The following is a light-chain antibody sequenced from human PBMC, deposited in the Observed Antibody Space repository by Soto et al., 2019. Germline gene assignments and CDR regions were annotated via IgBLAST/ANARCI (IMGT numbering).Light chain of an antibody. CDR3: QQGHNWPLT. V-gene: IGKV3-15*01. J-gene: IGKJ2*01. Sequence: EIVMTQSPATLSVSPGERATLSCRASQSISTELAWYQQKPGQPPRLLIYSASTRATGVPARFTGSGFGSEVTLTISGLQSEDFAVYYCQQGHNWPLTFGQGTRLEI. CDR2: SAS. CDR1: QSISTE.